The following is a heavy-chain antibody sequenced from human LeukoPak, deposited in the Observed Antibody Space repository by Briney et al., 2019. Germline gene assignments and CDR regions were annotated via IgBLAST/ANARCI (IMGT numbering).Heavy chain of an antibody. CDR2: ISGSGGSS. Sequence: QPGGSLRLPCAASGFTFTNYAMNWVRQAPGKGLEWVSAISGSGGSSSYADSVRGRFTISRDNSNNMLYLQMNSLRAEDTAVYYCAKPLRDAGSFNYPYFDFWGQGTLVTVSS. CDR3: AKPLRDAGSFNYPYFDF. CDR1: GFTFTNYA. D-gene: IGHD5-24*01. V-gene: IGHV3-23*01. J-gene: IGHJ4*02.